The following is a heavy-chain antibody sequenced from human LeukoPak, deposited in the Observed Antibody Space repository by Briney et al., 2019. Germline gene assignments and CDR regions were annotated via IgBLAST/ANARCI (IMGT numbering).Heavy chain of an antibody. D-gene: IGHD1-26*01. Sequence: PGGSLRLSCAASGFTFSDYTLNWVRQAPGKGLEWVSSIKASDNYKYYADSVAGRFTVSTYDAQSSLNLQMNSLRAEDTAIYYCARSRSKSMNLKNFLYCGQGSLVTVSS. CDR1: GFTFSDYT. J-gene: IGHJ4*01. CDR3: ARSRSKSMNLKNFLY. CDR2: IKASDNYK. V-gene: IGHV3-21*01.